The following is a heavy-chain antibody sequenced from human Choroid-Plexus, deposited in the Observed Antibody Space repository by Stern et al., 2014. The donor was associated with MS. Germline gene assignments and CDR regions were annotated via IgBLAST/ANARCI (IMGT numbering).Heavy chain of an antibody. J-gene: IGHJ4*02. D-gene: IGHD6-19*01. V-gene: IGHV1-69*01. CDR1: GGTFTNYA. Sequence: QLVQSGAEVKKPGSSVKVSCKASGGTFTNYAVSWVRQAPGQGLEWMGGIIPMFGTSNYAQKFQGRVTITADESTSTAYMELSSLRSEDTAVYYCARSIRVAGDLDYWGQGTLVTVSS. CDR3: ARSIRVAGDLDY. CDR2: IIPMFGTS.